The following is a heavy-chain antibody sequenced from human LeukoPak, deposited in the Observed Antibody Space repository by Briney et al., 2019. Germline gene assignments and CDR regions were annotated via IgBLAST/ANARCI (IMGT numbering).Heavy chain of an antibody. Sequence: GGSLRLSCAASGFIFSSYSMNWVRQAPGKGLEWVSCISSSSSTIYYADSVKGRFTISGDNAKNSMYLQMNSLRADHTAVYYCASHPTVTTFAYYYYYMDVWRKGTMVTVTS. J-gene: IGHJ6*03. V-gene: IGHV3-48*01. CDR1: GFIFSSYS. CDR3: ASHPTVTTFAYYYYYMDV. CDR2: ISSSSSTI. D-gene: IGHD3-16*01.